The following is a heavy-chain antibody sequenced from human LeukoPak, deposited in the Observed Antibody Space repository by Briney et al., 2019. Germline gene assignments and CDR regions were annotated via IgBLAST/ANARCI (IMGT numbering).Heavy chain of an antibody. CDR2: IYRSGST. J-gene: IGHJ4*02. Sequence: PSETLSLTCTVSGYSLSNGYYWDWIRPPPGRGLEWIGNIYRSGSTSYNPSLKSRVTISVDTSKNQFSLKVNSVTAADTAVYYRARRHSSGWFYYWGQGTLVTVSS. CDR1: GYSLSNGYY. D-gene: IGHD6-19*01. CDR3: ARRHSSGWFYY. V-gene: IGHV4-38-2*02.